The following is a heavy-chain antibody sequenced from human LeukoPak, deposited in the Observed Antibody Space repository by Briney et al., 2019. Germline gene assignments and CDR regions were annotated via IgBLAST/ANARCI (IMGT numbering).Heavy chain of an antibody. V-gene: IGHV1-2*02. J-gene: IGHJ3*01. CDR1: GYTFTKYG. CDR2: INPNSGGT. Sequence: ASVKVSCKASGYTFTKYGISWVRQAPGQGLEWMGWINPNSGGTNYAQKFQGRVTMTRDTSISTAYMELSRLRSDDTAVYYCARAGDSSLPWGQGTMVTVSS. D-gene: IGHD6-6*01. CDR3: ARAGDSSLP.